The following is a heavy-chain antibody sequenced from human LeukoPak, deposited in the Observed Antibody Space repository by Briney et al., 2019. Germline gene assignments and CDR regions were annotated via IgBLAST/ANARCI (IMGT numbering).Heavy chain of an antibody. V-gene: IGHV4-30-4*01. CDR1: GGSISSGDYY. Sequence: SQTLSLTCTVSGGSISSGDYYWSWIRQPPGKGLEWIGYIYYSGSTYYNPSLKSRVTISVDTSKNQFSLKLSSVTAADTAVYYCARDNFPYSSSWGNWFDPWGQGTLVTVSS. CDR3: ARDNFPYSSSWGNWFDP. CDR2: IYYSGST. J-gene: IGHJ5*02. D-gene: IGHD6-13*01.